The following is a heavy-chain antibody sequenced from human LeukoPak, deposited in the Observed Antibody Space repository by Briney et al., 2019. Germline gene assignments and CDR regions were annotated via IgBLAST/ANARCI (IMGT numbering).Heavy chain of an antibody. CDR2: INPSGGST. CDR3: ARAYDFPDY. CDR1: GYIFPTYS. V-gene: IGHV1-46*01. J-gene: IGHJ4*02. Sequence: ASVKVSCTASGYIFPTYSIHWVRQAPGQGLEWMGIINPSGGSTNYAQKFQGRISMTRDTSTSTVYMELSSLRSEDTAVYYCARAYDFPDYWGQGTLVTVSS. D-gene: IGHD3-3*01.